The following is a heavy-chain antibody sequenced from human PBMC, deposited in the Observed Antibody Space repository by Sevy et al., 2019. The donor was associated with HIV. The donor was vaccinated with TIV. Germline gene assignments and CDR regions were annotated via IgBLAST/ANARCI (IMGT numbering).Heavy chain of an antibody. Sequence: GGSLRLSCAASGFTFSSYGMHWVRQAPGKGLEWVALIWYDGTNKYYADSMKGRFTISRENSKNTLFLQMNSLRAEDTAVYYCASGAYYYASRSQNFDYWGPGTLVTVSS. CDR1: GFTFSSYG. V-gene: IGHV3-33*01. J-gene: IGHJ4*02. CDR3: ASGAYYYASRSQNFDY. D-gene: IGHD3-10*01. CDR2: IWYDGTNK.